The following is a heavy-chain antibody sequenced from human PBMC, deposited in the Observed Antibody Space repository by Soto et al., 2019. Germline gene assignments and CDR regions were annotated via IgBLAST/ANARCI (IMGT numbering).Heavy chain of an antibody. J-gene: IGHJ4*02. D-gene: IGHD3-3*01. Sequence: EVQLLESGGGLVQPGGSLRLSCAASGFTFSSYVMSWVRQAPGKGLEWVSAISGSGGSTYYADSVKGRFTISRDNSKNTLYLQMNSLRAEDTAVYYCAKDYDFWSGPRPFDYWGQGTLVTVSS. CDR1: GFTFSSYV. CDR2: ISGSGGST. V-gene: IGHV3-23*01. CDR3: AKDYDFWSGPRPFDY.